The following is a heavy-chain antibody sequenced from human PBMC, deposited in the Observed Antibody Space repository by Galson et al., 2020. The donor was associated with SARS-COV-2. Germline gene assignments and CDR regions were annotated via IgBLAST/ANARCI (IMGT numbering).Heavy chain of an antibody. CDR3: ARNWALDY. CDR2: TYYRSRWVN. V-gene: IGHV6-1*01. D-gene: IGHD3-16*01. CDR1: GVSVSNNNDA. J-gene: IGHJ4*02. Sequence: SESLSLTWSVSGVSVSNNNDAWNWLRQSPSRGLEWLGRTYYRSRWVNDYALSVLGRITINADTSKNQISLHLNTVTPEDTAVYYCARNWALDYWGQGTLVTVSS.